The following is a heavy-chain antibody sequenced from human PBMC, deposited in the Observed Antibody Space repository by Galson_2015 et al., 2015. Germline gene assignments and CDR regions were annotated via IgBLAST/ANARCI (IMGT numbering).Heavy chain of an antibody. CDR3: ASPARPLRLGELSLKS. CDR2: ISYDGSNK. Sequence: SLRLSCKASGFTFSSYAMHWVRQAPGQGLEWVAVISYDGSNKYYADSVQGRFTISRDNSKNTLYLEMNSLRAEDTAVYYCASPARPLRLGELSLKSWGQGTLVTVSS. V-gene: IGHV3-30-3*01. J-gene: IGHJ5*02. D-gene: IGHD3-16*02. CDR1: GFTFSSYA.